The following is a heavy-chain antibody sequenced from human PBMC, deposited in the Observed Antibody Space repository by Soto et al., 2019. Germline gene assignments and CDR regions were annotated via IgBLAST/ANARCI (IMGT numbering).Heavy chain of an antibody. CDR3: ARHDWARFYGLDV. CDR1: GGCVMISYD. J-gene: IGHJ6*02. V-gene: IGHV4-39*01. CDR2: IYYSGST. D-gene: IGHD2-21*01. Sequence: SESISLASGVCGGCVMISYDWAWIRKPPGKGLEWIGSIYYSGSTYYNPSLKSRVTIFVDTSQSQFSLILGSVTAADTAVYYCARHDWARFYGLDVWAQGTTVTVSS.